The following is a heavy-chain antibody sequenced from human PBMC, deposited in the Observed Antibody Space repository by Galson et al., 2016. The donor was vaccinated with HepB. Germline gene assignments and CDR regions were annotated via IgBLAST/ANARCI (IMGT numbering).Heavy chain of an antibody. V-gene: IGHV3-43*01. D-gene: IGHD3-10*01. J-gene: IGHJ4*02. CDR3: TKEGDGSGSFFDY. CDR1: GFTFEDYS. Sequence: SLRLSCADSGFTFEDYSMHWVRQAPGKGLEWISLISWDGDITYYAESVEGRFTVSRDNSKSSLYLQLNDLRTDDTALYYCTKEGDGSGSFFDYWGQGTLVTVSS. CDR2: ISWDGDIT.